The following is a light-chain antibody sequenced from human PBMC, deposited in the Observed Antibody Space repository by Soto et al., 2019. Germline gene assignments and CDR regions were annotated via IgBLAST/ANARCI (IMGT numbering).Light chain of an antibody. CDR2: WAS. V-gene: IGKV4-1*01. CDR1: QSILYSSNNKNH. Sequence: DIVMTQSPDSLAVSVGERATINCKSSQSILYSSNNKNHLGWYQQKPGQPPKLLIYWASTRESGVPDRFSGSGSGTDFTLNISSLQADDVAVYYCQQYYSTPLTFGGGTKVEIK. J-gene: IGKJ4*01. CDR3: QQYYSTPLT.